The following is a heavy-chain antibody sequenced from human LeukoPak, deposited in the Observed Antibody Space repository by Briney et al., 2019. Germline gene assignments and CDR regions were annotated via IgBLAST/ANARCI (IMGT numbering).Heavy chain of an antibody. J-gene: IGHJ1*01. CDR2: ISYDGSNK. CDR1: GFTFSSYA. D-gene: IGHD6-13*01. V-gene: IGHV3-30-3*01. Sequence: GRSLRLSCAASGFTFSSYAMHWVRQAPGKGLEWVAVISYDGSNKYYADSVKGRFTISRDNSKNTLYLQMNSLRAEDTAVYYCGRELIAAAVTGYFRHWGQGNLVTVSS. CDR3: GRELIAAAVTGYFRH.